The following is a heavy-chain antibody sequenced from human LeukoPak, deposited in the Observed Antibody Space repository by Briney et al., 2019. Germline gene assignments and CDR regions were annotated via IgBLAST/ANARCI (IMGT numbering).Heavy chain of an antibody. J-gene: IGHJ4*02. D-gene: IGHD1-26*01. CDR3: ARALIVGATGEYYLDY. V-gene: IGHV3-7*03. Sequence: GGSLRLSCAASGFTFSSCWMSWVRQAPGKGLEWVANIKQDGSEKYYVDSVKGRFTISRDNAKNSLYLQMNSLRAEDTAVYYCARALIVGATGEYYLDYWGQGTLVTVSS. CDR1: GFTFSSCW. CDR2: IKQDGSEK.